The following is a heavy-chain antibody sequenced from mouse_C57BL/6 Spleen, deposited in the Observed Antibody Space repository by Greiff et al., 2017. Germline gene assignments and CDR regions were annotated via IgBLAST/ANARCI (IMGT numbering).Heavy chain of an antibody. CDR3: ARGRDPYAMDY. J-gene: IGHJ4*01. Sequence: VQLQQPGAELVKPGASVKLSCKASGYTFTSYWMHRVKQRPGRGLACTGRIDSNRCGTKYNEKFTSKAILTVDKPSSAAYMQLSSLTSEDSAVYYFARGRDPYAMDYWGQGTSVTVSS. CDR2: IDSNRCGT. D-gene: IGHD3-3*01. V-gene: IGHV1-72*01. CDR1: GYTFTSYW.